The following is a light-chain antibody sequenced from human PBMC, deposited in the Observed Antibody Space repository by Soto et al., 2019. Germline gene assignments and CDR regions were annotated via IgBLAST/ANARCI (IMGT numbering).Light chain of an antibody. V-gene: IGLV8-61*01. CDR2: RTN. CDR1: SGSVSTNNY. CDR3: VLYMGRGIWV. J-gene: IGLJ3*02. Sequence: QTVVTQEPSFSVSPGGTVTLTCALSSGSVSTNNYPSWCQQTPGQPPRTLIFRTNTRSPGVPDRFSGSILGSKAALTITGAQADDESDYYCVLYMGRGIWVFGGGTKLTVL.